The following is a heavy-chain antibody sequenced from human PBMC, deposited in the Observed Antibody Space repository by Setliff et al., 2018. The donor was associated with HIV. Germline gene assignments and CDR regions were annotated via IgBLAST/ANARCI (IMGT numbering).Heavy chain of an antibody. V-gene: IGHV3-23*01. J-gene: IGHJ1*01. D-gene: IGHD3-10*01. CDR1: GFTVTTYW. CDR3: AQAQTSVSGSYYQYLQH. CDR2: LSGSGGST. Sequence: GGSLRLSCAASGFTVTTYWMSWVRQAPGKGLEWVSSLSGSGGSTYYADSVKGRFTISRDNSKNTLYLRMNSLRAEDTAVYYCAQAQTSVSGSYYQYLQHWGQGTLVTVSS.